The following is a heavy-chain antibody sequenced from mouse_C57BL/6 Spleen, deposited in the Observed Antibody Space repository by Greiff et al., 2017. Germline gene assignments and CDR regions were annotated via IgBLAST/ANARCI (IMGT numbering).Heavy chain of an antibody. J-gene: IGHJ3*01. V-gene: IGHV3-6*01. CDR3: ARDRYDYDGNWFAY. CDR2: ISYDGSN. Sequence: ESGPGLVKPSQSLSLTCSVTGYSITSGYYWNWIRQFPGNKLEWMGYISYDGSNNYNPSLKNRISITRDTSKNQFFLKLNSVTTEDTATYYCARDRYDYDGNWFAYWGQGTLVTVSA. D-gene: IGHD2-4*01. CDR1: GYSITSGYY.